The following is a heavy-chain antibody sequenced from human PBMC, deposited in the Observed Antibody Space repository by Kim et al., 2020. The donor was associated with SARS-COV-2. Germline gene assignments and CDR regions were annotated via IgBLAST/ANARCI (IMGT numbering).Heavy chain of an antibody. D-gene: IGHD1-26*01. CDR1: GFTFSQED. CDR2: IGGRHPAT. CDR3: ADIPSGTPRH. Sequence: GGSLRLSCEGSGFTFSQEDMTWVRQAPGKGLEWVSSIGGRHPATYYGDSIKGRFSISRDNSKNTLYLQLDSLRPEDTGVYFCADIPSGTPRHWGQGTLVTVSS. J-gene: IGHJ4*02. V-gene: IGHV3-23*01.